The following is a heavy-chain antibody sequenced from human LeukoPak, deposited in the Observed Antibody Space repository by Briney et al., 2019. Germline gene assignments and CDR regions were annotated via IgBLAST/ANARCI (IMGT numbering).Heavy chain of an antibody. CDR2: IYYSGST. J-gene: IGHJ4*02. Sequence: SETLSLTCTVSGGSISSYYWSWIRQPPGKGLEWIGYIYYSGSTNCNPSLKSRVTISVDTSKNQFSLKLSSVTAADTAVYYCARQPSYIGGIDYWGQGTLVTVSS. CDR1: GGSISSYY. V-gene: IGHV4-59*08. CDR3: ARQPSYIGGIDY. D-gene: IGHD1-26*01.